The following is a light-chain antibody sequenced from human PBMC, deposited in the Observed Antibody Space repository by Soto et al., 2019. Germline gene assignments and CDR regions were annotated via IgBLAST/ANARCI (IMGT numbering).Light chain of an antibody. V-gene: IGLV2-23*01. CDR1: SSDVGSYNL. Sequence: QSVPTQPASVSGSPGQSITISCTGTSSDVGSYNLVSWYQQHPGKAPKLMIYEGSKRPSGVSNRFSGSKSGNTASLTISGLQAEDEADYYCCSYAGSSTLVFGGGTQLTVL. J-gene: IGLJ2*01. CDR3: CSYAGSSTLV. CDR2: EGS.